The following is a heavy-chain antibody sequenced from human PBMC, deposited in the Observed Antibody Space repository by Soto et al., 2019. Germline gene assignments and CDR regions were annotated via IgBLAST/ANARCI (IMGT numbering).Heavy chain of an antibody. V-gene: IGHV4-39*01. CDR2: IYYSGST. J-gene: IGHJ5*02. CDR3: ARHGLRERLDP. D-gene: IGHD1-26*01. Sequence: SETLSLTCTVSGGSISSSSYYWGWIRQPPGKGLEWIGSIYYSGSTYYNPSLKSRVTISVDTSKNQFSLKLSSVTAADTAVYYCARHGLRERLDPWGQGTLVTV. CDR1: GGSISSSSYY.